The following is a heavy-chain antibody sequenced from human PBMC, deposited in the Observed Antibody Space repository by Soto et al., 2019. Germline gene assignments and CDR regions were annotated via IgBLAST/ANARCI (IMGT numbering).Heavy chain of an antibody. J-gene: IGHJ5*02. CDR3: ARDLAAGDL. CDR2: INPMGGST. Sequence: QEQLVQSGAEVKEPGASVKVSCKASGYTFINYYIHWVRQAPGQGLEWMAIINPMGGSTNYALEYQGRVTLTCDTSTSTVYMELSSLRFENTALFYCARDLAAGDLWGQGTLVTVSS. CDR1: GYTFINYY. V-gene: IGHV1-46*01. D-gene: IGHD6-13*01.